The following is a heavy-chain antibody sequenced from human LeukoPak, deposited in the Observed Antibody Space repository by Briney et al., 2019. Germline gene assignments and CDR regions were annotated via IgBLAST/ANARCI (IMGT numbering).Heavy chain of an antibody. CDR2: IYYSGST. J-gene: IGHJ5*02. V-gene: IGHV4-31*03. Sequence: SQTLSLTCTVSGGSISSGGYYWSWIRQHPGKGLEWIGYIYYSGSTYYNPSLKSRITISVDTSKNQFSLKLSSVTAADTAVYYCARADSYYYGSGFRTYNWFDPWGQGTLVTVSS. D-gene: IGHD3-10*01. CDR1: GGSISSGGYY. CDR3: ARADSYYYGSGFRTYNWFDP.